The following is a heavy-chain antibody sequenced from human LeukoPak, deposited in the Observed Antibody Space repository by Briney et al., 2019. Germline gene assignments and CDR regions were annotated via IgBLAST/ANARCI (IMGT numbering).Heavy chain of an antibody. CDR2: ISSSSSYI. V-gene: IGHV3-21*01. J-gene: IGHJ6*03. Sequence: GGSLRLSCAATGFTFSSYSMNWVRQAPGKGLEWVSSISSSSSYIYYADSVKGRFTISRDNAKNSLYLQMNSLRAEDTAVYYCAREEGYCSSTSCRYYYYYYYVDVWGKGTTVTVSS. D-gene: IGHD2-2*01. CDR1: GFTFSSYS. CDR3: AREEGYCSSTSCRYYYYYYYVDV.